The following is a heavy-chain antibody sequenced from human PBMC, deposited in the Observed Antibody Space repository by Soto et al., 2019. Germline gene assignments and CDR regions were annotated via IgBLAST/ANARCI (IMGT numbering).Heavy chain of an antibody. Sequence: SETLSLTCVVSSYSISSGFFWAWIRQPPGKGLEWVGSIYHTGDTHYNPSLRSQVSMSVDTSKNQFSLRLTSLTAADTAVYFCARDTNSLDLWGRGILVTVSS. CDR3: ARDTNSLDL. CDR2: IYHTGDT. J-gene: IGHJ5*02. D-gene: IGHD2-8*01. V-gene: IGHV4-38-2*02. CDR1: SYSISSGFF.